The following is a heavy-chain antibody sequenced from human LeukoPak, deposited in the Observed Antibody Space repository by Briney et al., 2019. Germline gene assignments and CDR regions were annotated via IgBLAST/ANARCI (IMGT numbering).Heavy chain of an antibody. V-gene: IGHV4-31*03. CDR1: GGSISSGGYY. CDR2: IYCSGST. Sequence: SQTLSLTCTVSGGSISSGGYYWSWIRQHPGKGLEWIGYIYCSGSTYYNPSLKSRVTISVDTSKNQFSLKLSSVTAADTAVYYCARAPDYPHTHFDYWGQGTLVTVSS. D-gene: IGHD4-11*01. CDR3: ARAPDYPHTHFDY. J-gene: IGHJ4*02.